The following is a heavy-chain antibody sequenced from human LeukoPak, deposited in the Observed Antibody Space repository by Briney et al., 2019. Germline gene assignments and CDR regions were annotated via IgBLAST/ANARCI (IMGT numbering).Heavy chain of an antibody. J-gene: IGHJ4*02. D-gene: IGHD6-13*01. Sequence: SETLSLTCTVSGYSISSGYYWGWIRQPPGKGLEWIGTTYHSGSTNYKPSLKSRVTISGDNSKNQFSLTMSSVTAADTAVYYCARVLAAAGTMVLDNWGQGTLVIVSS. V-gene: IGHV4-38-2*02. CDR2: TYHSGST. CDR3: ARVLAAAGTMVLDN. CDR1: GYSISSGYY.